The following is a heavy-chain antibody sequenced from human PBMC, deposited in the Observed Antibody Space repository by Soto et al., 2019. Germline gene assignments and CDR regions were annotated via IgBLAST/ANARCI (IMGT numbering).Heavy chain of an antibody. Sequence: GGSLRLSCAASGFTVSINYMSWVRQAPGKGLEWVSVIYTGGNTYYADSVKGRFTISRDNSKNTLDLQMNSLRTEDTAVYYCARIGQSRSGGMDVWGQGTTVTVSS. J-gene: IGHJ6*02. V-gene: IGHV3-53*01. CDR1: GFTVSINY. D-gene: IGHD1-26*01. CDR2: IYTGGNT. CDR3: ARIGQSRSGGMDV.